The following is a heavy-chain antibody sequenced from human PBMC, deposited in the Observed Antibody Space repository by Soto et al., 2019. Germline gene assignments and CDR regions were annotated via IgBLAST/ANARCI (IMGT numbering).Heavy chain of an antibody. V-gene: IGHV1-69*01. J-gene: IGHJ5*02. CDR3: ARDTWTMIAGRDWFDP. Sequence: QVQLVQSGAEVKKPGSSVNVSCKASGGTFSSYAISWVRQAPGQGLEWMGGIIPIFGTANYAQKFQGRVTITADESTSTAYMELSSLRSEDTAVYYCARDTWTMIAGRDWFDPWGQGTLVTVSS. CDR2: IIPIFGTA. CDR1: GGTFSSYA. D-gene: IGHD3-22*01.